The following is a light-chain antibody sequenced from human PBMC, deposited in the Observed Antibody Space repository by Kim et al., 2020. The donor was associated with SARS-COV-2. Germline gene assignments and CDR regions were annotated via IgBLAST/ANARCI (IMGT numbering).Light chain of an antibody. CDR3: QAWDSSTVV. CDR2: QDS. V-gene: IGLV3-1*01. J-gene: IGLJ2*01. Sequence: SVSREQTTSITCAGEKLGDKYACWYQKKRVRSPVLVIYQDSKRPSGIPERFSGSNSGNTATLTISGTQAMDEADYYCQAWDSSTVVFGGGTQLTVL. CDR1: KLGDKY.